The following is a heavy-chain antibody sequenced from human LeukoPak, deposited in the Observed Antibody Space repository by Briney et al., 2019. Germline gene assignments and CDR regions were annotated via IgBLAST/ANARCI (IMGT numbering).Heavy chain of an antibody. Sequence: GGSLRLSRAASGFTFDDYAMHWVRQAPGKGLEWVSGISWNSGSIGYADSVKGRFTISRDNAKNSLYLQMNSLRAEDTALYYCAKDSGSYYGYFDYWGQGTLVTVSS. CDR1: GFTFDDYA. CDR3: AKDSGSYYGYFDY. V-gene: IGHV3-9*01. CDR2: ISWNSGSI. J-gene: IGHJ4*02. D-gene: IGHD1-26*01.